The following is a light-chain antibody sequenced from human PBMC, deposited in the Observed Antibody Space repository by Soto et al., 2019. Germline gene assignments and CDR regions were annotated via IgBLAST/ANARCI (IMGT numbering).Light chain of an antibody. CDR1: QSVSSN. Sequence: EIVMTQSPATLSVSPGERVTLSCRASQSVSSNLAWYQQKPGQAPRLLIYAASARATGIPARFSGSGSGTESTPAITSLKSEDFAVYFCQQYVNWPPTFTFGQGTKLEIK. V-gene: IGKV3-15*01. J-gene: IGKJ2*01. CDR2: AAS. CDR3: QQYVNWPPTFT.